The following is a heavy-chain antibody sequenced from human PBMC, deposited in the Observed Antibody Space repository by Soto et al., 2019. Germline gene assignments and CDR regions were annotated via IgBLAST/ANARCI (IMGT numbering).Heavy chain of an antibody. CDR1: GFTLSSYS. CDR2: ISSSSSTI. J-gene: IGHJ6*02. V-gene: IGHV3-48*02. Sequence: EVQLVESGGGLVQPGGSLRLSCEDSGFTLSSYSVNWARQAPGQGLEWVSYISSSSSTIYYADSVKGRFTISRDNAKNSLYLQMNSLRDEDTAVYYCARDNPRSSGWDVWGQGTTVTVSS. CDR3: ARDNPRSSGWDV.